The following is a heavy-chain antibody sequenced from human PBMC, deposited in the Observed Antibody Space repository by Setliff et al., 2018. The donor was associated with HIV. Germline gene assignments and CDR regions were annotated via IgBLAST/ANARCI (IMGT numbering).Heavy chain of an antibody. D-gene: IGHD4-17*01. CDR2: IYHSGST. J-gene: IGHJ4*02. Sequence: SETLSLTCAVSGGSISSSNWWRWVRQPPGKGLEWIGEIYHSGSTNYNPSLKSRVTISVDKSKNQFSLKLTSVTAADTAVYYCAREIYGGNSRPFDYWGQGTLVTVSS. V-gene: IGHV4-4*02. CDR1: GGSISSSNW. CDR3: AREIYGGNSRPFDY.